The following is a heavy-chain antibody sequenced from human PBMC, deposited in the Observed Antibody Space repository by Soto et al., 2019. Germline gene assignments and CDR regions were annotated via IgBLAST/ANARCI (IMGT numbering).Heavy chain of an antibody. D-gene: IGHD6-19*01. Sequence: EVQLVESGGGSVQPGGSLRLSCAASGFTFSTFSMNWVHQAPGRGLEWISYISGGDRPISYADSVKGRFTISRDNAKNSLYLQMDSLTDEDTAVYYCARDLGWAFDSWGQGTLVTVSS. CDR2: ISGGDRPI. CDR3: ARDLGWAFDS. J-gene: IGHJ4*02. CDR1: GFTFSTFS. V-gene: IGHV3-48*02.